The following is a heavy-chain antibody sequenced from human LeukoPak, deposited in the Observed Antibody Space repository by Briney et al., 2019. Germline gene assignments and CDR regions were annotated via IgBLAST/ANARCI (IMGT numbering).Heavy chain of an antibody. D-gene: IGHD6-13*01. Sequence: GRSLRPSCAASGFTLGIYSMTWVRPPPGKGLEWVSSTSNTSMYIYYADSMRGRFTISRDNAENSVFLQIESLGVEDTAVYSCARVAAGAEAHTLHYHYMDVWGKGTTVTVSS. CDR3: ARVAAGAEAHTLHYHYMDV. CDR2: TSNTSMYI. J-gene: IGHJ6*03. V-gene: IGHV3-21*01. CDR1: GFTLGIYS.